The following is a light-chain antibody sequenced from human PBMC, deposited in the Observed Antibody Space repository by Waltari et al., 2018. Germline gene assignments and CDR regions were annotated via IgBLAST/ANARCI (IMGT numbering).Light chain of an antibody. Sequence: DIQMTQSPSSLSASVGDRVTITCRASQGISNSLAWYQQKPGKAPKLLLYAASRLESGVPSRFSGSGSGTYYTLTISSLQPEDFATYYCQQYYSTLTFGGGTKVEIK. CDR1: QGISNS. CDR3: QQYYSTLT. J-gene: IGKJ4*01. CDR2: AAS. V-gene: IGKV1-NL1*01.